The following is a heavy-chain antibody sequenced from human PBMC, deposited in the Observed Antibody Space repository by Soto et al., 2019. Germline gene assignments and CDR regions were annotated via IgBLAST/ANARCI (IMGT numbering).Heavy chain of an antibody. V-gene: IGHV4-59*12. CDR3: ARGYSSGWHGAFDI. CDR2: IYYSGNT. J-gene: IGHJ3*02. D-gene: IGHD6-19*01. Sequence: PSETLSLTCTVSGGSTSGYYWSWIRQPPGKGLEWIGYIYYSGNTNYNPSLKSRITISLDTSKNQFSLKLSSVTAVDTAVYYCARGYSSGWHGAFDIWGQGTMVTVSS. CDR1: GGSTSGYY.